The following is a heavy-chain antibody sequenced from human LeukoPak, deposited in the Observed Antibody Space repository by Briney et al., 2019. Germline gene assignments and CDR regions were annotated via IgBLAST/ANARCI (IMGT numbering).Heavy chain of an antibody. CDR1: GYSISSGYY. J-gene: IGHJ4*02. CDR2: IYHSGST. Sequence: SETLSLTCTVSGYSISSGYYWGWIRQPPGKGLEWIGSIYHSGSTYYNPSLKSRVTISVDTSKNQFSLKLSSVTAADTAVYYCARDSLPRMTTVTPPYYFDYWGQGTLVTVSS. CDR3: ARDSLPRMTTVTPPYYFDY. V-gene: IGHV4-38-2*02. D-gene: IGHD4-17*01.